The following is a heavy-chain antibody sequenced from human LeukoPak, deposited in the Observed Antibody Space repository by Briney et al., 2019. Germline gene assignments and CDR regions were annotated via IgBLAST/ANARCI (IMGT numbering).Heavy chain of an antibody. Sequence: GGSLRLSCAASGFTFSYYWMSWVRQAPGKELEWVANIKEDGSEKYYVDSVKGRFTISRDNAKNSLYLQMNSLRVEDTAVYYCARAHSSSWNYWGQGTLVTVSS. CDR2: IKEDGSEK. CDR1: GFTFSYYW. D-gene: IGHD6-13*01. CDR3: ARAHSSSWNY. V-gene: IGHV3-7*01. J-gene: IGHJ4*02.